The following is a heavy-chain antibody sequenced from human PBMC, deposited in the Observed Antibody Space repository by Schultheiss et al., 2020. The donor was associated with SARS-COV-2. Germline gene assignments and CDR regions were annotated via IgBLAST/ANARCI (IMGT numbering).Heavy chain of an antibody. CDR1: GGSVSSGSYY. J-gene: IGHJ5*02. V-gene: IGHV4-39*07. CDR2: IYHSGST. Sequence: SQTLSLTCTVSGGSVSSGSYYWSWIRQPPGKGLEWIGSIYHSGSTYYNPSLKSRVTISVDTSKNQFSLKLSSVTAADTAVYYCARTQWLVRGNWFDPWGQGTLVTVSS. D-gene: IGHD6-19*01. CDR3: ARTQWLVRGNWFDP.